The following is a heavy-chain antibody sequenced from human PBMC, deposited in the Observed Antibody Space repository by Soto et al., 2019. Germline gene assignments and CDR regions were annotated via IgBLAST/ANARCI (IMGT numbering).Heavy chain of an antibody. CDR2: IKSKTDGGTT. Sequence: GGSLRLSCAASGFTFSNAWMNWVRQAPGKGLEWVGRIKSKTDGGTTDYAAPVKGRFTISRDDSKNTLYLQMNSLKTEDTAVYYCTTDEEFYYDILTGYHLKRPRNYFDYWGQGTLVTVSS. CDR3: TTDEEFYYDILTGYHLKRPRNYFDY. J-gene: IGHJ4*02. D-gene: IGHD3-9*01. CDR1: GFTFSNAW. V-gene: IGHV3-15*07.